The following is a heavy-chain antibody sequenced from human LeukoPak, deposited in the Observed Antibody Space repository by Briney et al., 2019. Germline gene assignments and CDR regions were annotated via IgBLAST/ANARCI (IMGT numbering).Heavy chain of an antibody. CDR2: IWYDGSNK. V-gene: IGHV3-33*01. J-gene: IGHJ3*02. Sequence: GGSLRLSCAASGFTFSSYGMHWVRQAPGKGLEWVAVIWYDGSNKYYADSVKGRSTISRDNSKNTLYLQMNSLRAEDTAVYYCARGSRYCSSTSCDDAFDIWGQGTMVTVSS. CDR3: ARGSRYCSSTSCDDAFDI. D-gene: IGHD2-2*01. CDR1: GFTFSSYG.